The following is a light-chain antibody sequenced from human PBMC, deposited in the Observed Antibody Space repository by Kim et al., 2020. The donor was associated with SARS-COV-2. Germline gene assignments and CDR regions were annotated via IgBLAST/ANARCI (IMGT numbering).Light chain of an antibody. CDR3: NSYTRRNPFV. CDR2: DVS. J-gene: IGLJ1*01. V-gene: IGLV2-14*03. CDR1: SSDVGAYDY. Sequence: QSVVTQPASVSGSPGQSITISCTGTSSDVGAYDYVSWYQQHPGKAPKLLIYDVSNRPSGVSNRFSGSKSGNTASLTISGLQAEDEADYYCNSYTRRNPFVFGTGTKVTVL.